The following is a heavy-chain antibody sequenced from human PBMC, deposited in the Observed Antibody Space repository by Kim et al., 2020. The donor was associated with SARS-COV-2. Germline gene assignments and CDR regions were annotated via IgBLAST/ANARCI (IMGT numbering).Heavy chain of an antibody. V-gene: IGHV3-48*02. Sequence: GGSLRLSCAASGFTFSSYSMNWVRQAPGKGLEWVSYISSSSSTIYYADSVKGRFTISRDNAKNSLYLQMNSLRDEDTAVYYCARAPPGYYYGSGSYYNGNFDYWGQGTLVTVSS. CDR3: ARAPPGYYYGSGSYYNGNFDY. J-gene: IGHJ4*02. D-gene: IGHD3-10*01. CDR2: ISSSSSTI. CDR1: GFTFSSYS.